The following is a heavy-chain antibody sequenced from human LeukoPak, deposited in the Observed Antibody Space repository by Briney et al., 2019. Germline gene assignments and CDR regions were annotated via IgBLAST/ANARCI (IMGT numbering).Heavy chain of an antibody. J-gene: IGHJ6*02. V-gene: IGHV3-49*04. CDR1: GFTFGDYA. CDR2: IRSKVYGGTT. CDR3: TSPFADYFGSGSYYNAYYYYGMDV. Sequence: GGSLRLSCTASGFTFGDYAMSWVRQAPGKGLEWVGFIRSKVYGGTTEYAASVKGRFSISRDDSKSIGHLQMNSLKTEDTAVYYCTSPFADYFGSGSYYNAYYYYGMDVWGQGTTVTVSS. D-gene: IGHD3-10*01.